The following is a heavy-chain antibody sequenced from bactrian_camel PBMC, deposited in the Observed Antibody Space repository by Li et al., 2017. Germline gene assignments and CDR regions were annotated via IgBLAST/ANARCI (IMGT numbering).Heavy chain of an antibody. V-gene: IGHV3S1*01. J-gene: IGHJ4*01. Sequence: HVQLVESGGGSVQTGGSLRLSCVASGYTYNRNCMAWFRQAPGKEREGVARIATGSGNTYYADSVKGRFTISQDNAKNTVYLQMNSLKPEDTAMYYCAEGRGSRGEHCYSLNYWGQGTQVTVS. CDR1: GYTYNRNC. D-gene: IGHD6*01. CDR2: IATGSGNT. CDR3: AEGRGSRGEHCYSLNY.